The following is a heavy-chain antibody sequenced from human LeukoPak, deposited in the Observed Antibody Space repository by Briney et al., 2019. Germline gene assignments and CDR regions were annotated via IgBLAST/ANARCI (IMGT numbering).Heavy chain of an antibody. CDR1: GFTFSSYA. D-gene: IGHD3-10*01. CDR2: ISGSGGST. CDR3: AKGDYYGSGSYYKTNAFDI. J-gene: IGHJ3*02. Sequence: GGPLRLSCAASGFTFSSYAMSWVRQAPGKGLEWVSAISGSGGSTYYADSVKGRFTISRDNSKNTLYLQMNSLRAEDTAVYYCAKGDYYGSGSYYKTNAFDIWGQGTMVTVSS. V-gene: IGHV3-23*01.